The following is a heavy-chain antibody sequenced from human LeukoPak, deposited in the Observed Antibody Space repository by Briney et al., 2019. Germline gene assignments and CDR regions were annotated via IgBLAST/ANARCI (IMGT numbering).Heavy chain of an antibody. J-gene: IGHJ4*02. CDR1: GGSISGGSYY. CDR2: IYTSGST. Sequence: SQTLSLTCTVSGGSISGGSYYWSWLRQPAGKGLEWIGRIYTSGSTNYNPSLKSRVTISVDTSKNQFSLKLSSVTAADTAVYYCARSDYYDSSGYYLWGQGTLVTVSS. CDR3: ARSDYYDSSGYYL. D-gene: IGHD3-22*01. V-gene: IGHV4-61*02.